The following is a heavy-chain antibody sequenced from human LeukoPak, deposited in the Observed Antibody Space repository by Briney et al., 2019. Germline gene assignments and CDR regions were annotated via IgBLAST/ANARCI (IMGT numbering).Heavy chain of an antibody. V-gene: IGHV4-39*07. Sequence: SETLSLTCTVSSDSISSTSNYWSWIRQTPGKGLEWIGSIYYTGSTYYNPSLKSRVTISVDTSKNQFSLKLSSVTAADTAVYYRARHYYGSGSSYAFDIWGQGTMVTVSS. CDR3: ARHYYGSGSSYAFDI. J-gene: IGHJ3*02. CDR2: IYYTGST. D-gene: IGHD3-10*01. CDR1: SDSISSTSNY.